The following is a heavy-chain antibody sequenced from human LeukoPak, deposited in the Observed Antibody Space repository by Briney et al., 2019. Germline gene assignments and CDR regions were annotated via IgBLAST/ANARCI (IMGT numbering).Heavy chain of an antibody. CDR3: ARDGLGVWVAFDI. J-gene: IGHJ3*02. V-gene: IGHV3-21*01. CDR1: GFTFSSYT. CDR2: ISSSSYI. Sequence: GGSLRLSCAASGFTFSSYTMNWVRQAPGKGLEWVSSISSSSYIYYADSVKGRFTISRDNAKNSLSLQMNSLRAKDTAVYYCARDGLGVWVAFDIWGQGTMVTVSS. D-gene: IGHD3-10*01.